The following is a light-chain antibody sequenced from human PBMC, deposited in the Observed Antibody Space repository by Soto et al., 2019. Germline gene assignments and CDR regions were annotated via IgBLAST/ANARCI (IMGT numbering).Light chain of an antibody. CDR3: QQYNSYSPT. J-gene: IGKJ1*01. V-gene: IGKV1-5*03. CDR1: QSISVW. Sequence: DIQMTQSPSSVSASVGARVTITCRASQSISVWLAWYQQKAGKAPNLLIYKASRLESGVPSRFSGSGSETEFTLTISGLQPGDSATYYCQQYNSYSPTFGQGTKVDIK. CDR2: KAS.